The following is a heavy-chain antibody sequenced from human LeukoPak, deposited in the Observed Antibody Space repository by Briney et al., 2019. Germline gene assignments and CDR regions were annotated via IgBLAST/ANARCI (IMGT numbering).Heavy chain of an antibody. CDR1: GFTFSDNH. Sequence: PGGSLRLSCAASGFTFSDNHMSWVRQAPGKGLEWISYISARGYTIYYADSVKGRFTISRDNAKNSLYLQMHSLRAEDTAVYYCVSQEGVRYFDYWGQGTLITVSS. CDR2: ISARGYTI. CDR3: VSQEGVRYFDY. V-gene: IGHV3-11*01. J-gene: IGHJ4*02. D-gene: IGHD1-1*01.